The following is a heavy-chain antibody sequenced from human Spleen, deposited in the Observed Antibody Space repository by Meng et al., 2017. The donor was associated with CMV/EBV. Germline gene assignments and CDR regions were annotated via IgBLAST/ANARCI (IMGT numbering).Heavy chain of an antibody. CDR3: AKWDVNNGPFDC. J-gene: IGHJ4*02. V-gene: IGHV3-21*01. CDR1: GFTFSSYS. CDR2: NSSSSYI. D-gene: IGHD1-26*01. Sequence: GGSLRLSCAASGFTFSSYSMNWVRQAPGKGLEWVSSNSSSSYIYYADSVKGRFTISRDNSRNTLYLLMNSLRPEDTAVYYCAKWDVNNGPFDCWGQGTLVTVSS.